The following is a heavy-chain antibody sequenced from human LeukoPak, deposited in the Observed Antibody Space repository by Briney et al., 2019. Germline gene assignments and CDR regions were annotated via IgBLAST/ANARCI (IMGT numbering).Heavy chain of an antibody. CDR3: ARETYYYDSSGYYSAGWFDP. CDR1: GGSISSHY. J-gene: IGHJ5*02. CDR2: IYYSGST. V-gene: IGHV4-59*11. Sequence: PSETLSLTCTVSGGSISSHYWSWIRQPPGKGLEWIGYIYYSGSTNYNPSLKSRVTISVDTSKNQFSLKLSSVTAADTAVYYCARETYYYDSSGYYSAGWFDPWGQGTLVTVSS. D-gene: IGHD3-22*01.